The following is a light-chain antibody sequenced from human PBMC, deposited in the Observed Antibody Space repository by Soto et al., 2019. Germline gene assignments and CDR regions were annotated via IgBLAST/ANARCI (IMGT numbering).Light chain of an antibody. CDR2: GAS. J-gene: IGKJ2*01. CDR1: QTIKSY. Sequence: DIQMTQSPSSLSASVGDRVTISCRASQTIKSYLNWYQHKPGKAPQLLISGASSLQGGVPSRFSGSASGPEFTLTISSLQPEDIATYYSQQCYTTPYTFGQGTKLDLK. CDR3: QQCYTTPYT. V-gene: IGKV1-39*01.